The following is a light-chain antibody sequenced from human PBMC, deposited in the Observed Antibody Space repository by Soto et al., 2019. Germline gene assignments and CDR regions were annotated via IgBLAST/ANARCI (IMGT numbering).Light chain of an antibody. CDR3: QQYRSYLYT. J-gene: IGKJ2*01. CDR2: DAS. V-gene: IGKV1-5*01. CDR1: QTIRSW. Sequence: DIQMTQSPCSLSASVGDRVTITCGASQTIRSWLAWYQQKPGKPPKLLIYDASSLESGVPSRFSGSGSGTEFTLTINSLQPDDFASYYCQQYRSYLYTLGQGTKLEIK.